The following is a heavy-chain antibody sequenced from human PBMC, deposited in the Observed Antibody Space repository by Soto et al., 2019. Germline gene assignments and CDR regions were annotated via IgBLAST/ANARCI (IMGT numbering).Heavy chain of an antibody. CDR2: IIPMLGMS. Sequence: QVQLVQSGAEVTKPGSSVTVSCTASGDTFSRFTLSWVRQAPGQGLEWMGRIIPMLGMSNSALKFQGRVTITADKSTNKVYMHLNSLRSDDTAVYYCATSYGSGSAHFDPWGQGTLVTVSS. CDR3: ATSYGSGSAHFDP. V-gene: IGHV1-69*02. J-gene: IGHJ5*02. CDR1: GDTFSRFT. D-gene: IGHD3-10*01.